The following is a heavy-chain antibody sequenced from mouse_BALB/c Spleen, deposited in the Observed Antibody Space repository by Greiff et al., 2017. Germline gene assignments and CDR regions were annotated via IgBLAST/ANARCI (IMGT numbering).Heavy chain of an antibody. CDR3: ARFYGSSYVGYFDV. V-gene: IGHV5-12-2*01. D-gene: IGHD1-1*01. Sequence: EVQLVESGGGLVQPGGSLKLSCAASGFTFSSYTMSWVRQTPEKRLEWVAYISNGGGGTYYPDTVKGRFTISRDNAKNTLYLQMSSLKSEDTAMYYCARFYGSSYVGYFDVWGAGTTVTVSS. CDR2: ISNGGGGT. J-gene: IGHJ1*01. CDR1: GFTFSSYT.